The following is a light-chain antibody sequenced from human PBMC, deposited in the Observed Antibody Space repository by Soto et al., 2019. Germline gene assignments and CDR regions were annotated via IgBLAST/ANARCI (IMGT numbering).Light chain of an antibody. CDR1: RNVNTY. CDR2: DAS. CDR3: QQRSYWLACT. Sequence: EIVLTQSPATLSLSPGERDTVSCRASRNVNTYLAWYQHKAGQATGLLIYDASKKATGIPARFSGSESGTNFTLFISSLEPEYFAVYYCQQRSYWLACTFAEETKVDIK. J-gene: IGKJ1*01. V-gene: IGKV3-11*01.